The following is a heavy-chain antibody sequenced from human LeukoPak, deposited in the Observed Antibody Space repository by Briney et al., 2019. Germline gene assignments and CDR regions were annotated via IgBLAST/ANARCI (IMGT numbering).Heavy chain of an antibody. CDR1: GFTFSSYS. J-gene: IGHJ3*02. V-gene: IGHV3-21*01. CDR3: ATEKTIRYFDWLLSTLDAFDI. Sequence: GGSLRLSCAASGFTFSSYSMNWVRQAPGKGLDWISSISSSSSYIYYADSVKGRFTISRDNAKNSLYLQMNSLRAEDTAVYYFATEKTIRYFDWLLSTLDAFDIWSQGTMVTVSS. CDR2: ISSSSSYI. D-gene: IGHD3-9*01.